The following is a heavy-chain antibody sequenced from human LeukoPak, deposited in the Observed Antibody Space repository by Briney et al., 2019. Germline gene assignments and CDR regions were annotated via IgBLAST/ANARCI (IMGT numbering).Heavy chain of an antibody. J-gene: IGHJ4*02. CDR1: GFTFDSYG. D-gene: IGHD2-21*01. CDR2: MRYDGSIN. CDR3: AKDEEYQLLTNFFDY. Sequence: RGVSLRLSCAPSGFTFDSYGMHWVRQAPGKELEWVAFMRYDGSINYYADSVKGRFTISRDKSKNTLYFLMNSLRAEDTAVYYCAKDEEYQLLTNFFDYWGQGTLVTVSS. V-gene: IGHV3-30*02.